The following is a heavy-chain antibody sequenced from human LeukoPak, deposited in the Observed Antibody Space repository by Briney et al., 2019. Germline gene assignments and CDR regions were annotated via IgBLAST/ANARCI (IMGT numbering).Heavy chain of an antibody. V-gene: IGHV3-30*03. CDR2: ISYDGSNK. CDR3: ARDRMTTVTSLDY. D-gene: IGHD4-17*01. J-gene: IGHJ4*02. CDR1: GFTFSSYG. Sequence: GRSLRLSCAASGFTFSSYGMHWVRQAPGKGLEWVAVISYDGSNKYYADSVKGRFTISRDNSKNTLYLQMNSLRAEDTAVYSCARDRMTTVTSLDYWGQGTLVTVSS.